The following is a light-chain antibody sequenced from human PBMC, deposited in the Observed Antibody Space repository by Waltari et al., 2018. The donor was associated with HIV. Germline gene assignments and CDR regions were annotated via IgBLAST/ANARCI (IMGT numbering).Light chain of an antibody. CDR2: ENN. V-gene: IGLV1-51*02. J-gene: IGLJ2*01. Sequence: QSVLTRPPSVSAAPGQQVTISCSANSSNIGNHYVSWYQQSPGTAPKLLIFENNQRPSGIPDRFSGSKSGTSATLGISGLQTGDEADYYCGTWDTSLSALVFAGGTKLTVL. CDR1: SSNIGNHY. CDR3: GTWDTSLSALV.